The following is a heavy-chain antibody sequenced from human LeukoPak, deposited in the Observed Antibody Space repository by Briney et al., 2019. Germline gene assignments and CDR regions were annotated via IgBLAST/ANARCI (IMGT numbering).Heavy chain of an antibody. D-gene: IGHD2-2*02. CDR2: IYPGDSDT. Sequence: KVGESLKISCKGSGYSFTSYWIGWVRQMPGKGLEWMGIIYPGDSDTRYSPSFQGQVTISADKSISNAYLQCSSLKASDTAMYYCARQVGYCSSTSCYNFQHWGQGTLVTVSS. J-gene: IGHJ1*01. V-gene: IGHV5-51*01. CDR1: GYSFTSYW. CDR3: ARQVGYCSSTSCYNFQH.